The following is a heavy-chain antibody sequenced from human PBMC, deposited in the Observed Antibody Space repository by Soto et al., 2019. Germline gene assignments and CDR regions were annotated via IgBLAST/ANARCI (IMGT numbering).Heavy chain of an antibody. J-gene: IGHJ5*02. D-gene: IGHD1-1*01. V-gene: IGHV2-70*04. CDR3: AKTGTDGSWFDP. CDR1: GFSLSTSGMR. CDR2: IDWDDDK. Sequence: SGPTLVNPTQTLTLTCTFSGFSLSTSGMRASWIRQPPGKALKWLARIDWDDDKFYTTSLRTRLTISKDTSKNQVVLRMTNMDPVDTATYYCAKTGTDGSWFDPWGQGTLVTVSS.